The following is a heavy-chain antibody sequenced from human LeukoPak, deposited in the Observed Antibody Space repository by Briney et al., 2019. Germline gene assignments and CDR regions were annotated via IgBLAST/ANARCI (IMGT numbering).Heavy chain of an antibody. J-gene: IGHJ2*01. Sequence: AETLSLTCTLAGGSISQYYWSWVRQPPGKGPEWIGYVYRSGNTNYNPSLKSRVTISVDTSKNHFSLNLTSVTAADTAVYYCARVKDFAYSFFDLWGRGTLVTVSS. V-gene: IGHV4-59*01. CDR1: GGSISQYY. CDR3: ARVKDFAYSFFDL. CDR2: VYRSGNT.